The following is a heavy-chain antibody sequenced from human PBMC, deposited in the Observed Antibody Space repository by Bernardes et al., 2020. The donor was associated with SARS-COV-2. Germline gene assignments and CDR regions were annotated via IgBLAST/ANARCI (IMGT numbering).Heavy chain of an antibody. CDR1: GYSMGTGRYY. D-gene: IGHD3-9*01. CDR3: ARMRVLRYFEENSFDL. V-gene: IGHV4-61*02. CDR2: VYVSGST. Sequence: TLSLTCTVSGYSMGTGRYYWSLIRQPAGKGLEWLGRVYVSGSTAYNPSLQSRLTISVDTSKNQFSLNLRSVTAADTAVYYCARMRVLRYFEENSFDLWGQGTSVTVSS. J-gene: IGHJ3*01.